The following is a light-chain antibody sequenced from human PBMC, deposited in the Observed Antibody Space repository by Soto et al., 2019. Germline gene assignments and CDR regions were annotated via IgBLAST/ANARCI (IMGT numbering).Light chain of an antibody. J-gene: IGLJ2*01. CDR3: SLYTTSSVV. CDR2: EVS. CDR1: SSDIGGYNY. Sequence: QSALTQPASVSGSPGQSITISCTGTSSDIGGYNYVSWYRQHPGKAPKLMLYEVSNRPSGVSNRFSGSKSGNTASLTISGLQAEDEADYYCSLYTTSSVVFGGGTKLTVL. V-gene: IGLV2-14*01.